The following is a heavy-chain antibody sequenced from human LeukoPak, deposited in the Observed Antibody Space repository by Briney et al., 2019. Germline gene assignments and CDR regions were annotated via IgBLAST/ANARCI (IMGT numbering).Heavy chain of an antibody. CDR3: AKDPGYYYDSSGYSPYFDY. CDR2: ISGSGGSA. V-gene: IGHV3-23*01. Sequence: QPGGSLRLSCAASGFIFSSYAMSWVRQAPGKGLEWVSAISGSGGSAYYADSVKGRFTISRDNSKNTLYLQMNSLRAEDTAVYYCAKDPGYYYDSSGYSPYFDYWGQGTLVTVSS. D-gene: IGHD3-22*01. J-gene: IGHJ4*02. CDR1: GFIFSSYA.